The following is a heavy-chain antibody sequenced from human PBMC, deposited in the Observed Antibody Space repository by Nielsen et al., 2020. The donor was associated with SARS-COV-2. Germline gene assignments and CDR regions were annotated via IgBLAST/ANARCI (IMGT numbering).Heavy chain of an antibody. V-gene: IGHV1-18*01. D-gene: IGHD2-15*01. J-gene: IGHJ4*02. CDR3: ARDCSGGPCYATY. Sequence: ASVKVSCKASGYTFSSFGISWVRQAPGQGLEWMGRISTNNGDTNYAQKFQGRVTMTTDTSTSTAYMELRSLRSDDTAVYYCARDCSGGPCYATYWGQGTLVTVSS. CDR1: GYTFSSFG. CDR2: ISTNNGDT.